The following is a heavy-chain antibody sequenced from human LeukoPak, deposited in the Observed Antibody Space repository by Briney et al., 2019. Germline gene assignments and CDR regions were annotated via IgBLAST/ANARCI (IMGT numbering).Heavy chain of an antibody. J-gene: IGHJ4*02. D-gene: IGHD3-10*01. V-gene: IGHV4-39*07. CDR2: INHSGTT. Sequence: PSETLCLTCTVSGVSISSSSYYWSWIRQPPGKGLEWIGEINHSGTTNYNPSLKSRVTTSVDTSKNQFSLKLSSVTAADTAVYYCARGLSYGSGSYYQKTNDYWGQGTLVTVSS. CDR1: GVSISSSSYY. CDR3: ARGLSYGSGSYYQKTNDY.